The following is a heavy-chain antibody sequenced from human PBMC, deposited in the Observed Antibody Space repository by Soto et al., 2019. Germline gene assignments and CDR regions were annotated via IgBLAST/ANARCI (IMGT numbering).Heavy chain of an antibody. CDR3: ARAGYGSGSDWAMGAYYYYGMDV. D-gene: IGHD3-10*01. J-gene: IGHJ6*02. CDR2: IIPIFGTA. Sequence: QVQLVQSGAEVKKPGSSVKVSCKASGGTFSSYAISWVRQAPGQGLEWMGGIIPIFGTANYAQKFQCRVTITADESTSPAYMELSSMRSEDTAVYYCARAGYGSGSDWAMGAYYYYGMDVWGQGTTVTVSS. V-gene: IGHV1-69*01. CDR1: GGTFSSYA.